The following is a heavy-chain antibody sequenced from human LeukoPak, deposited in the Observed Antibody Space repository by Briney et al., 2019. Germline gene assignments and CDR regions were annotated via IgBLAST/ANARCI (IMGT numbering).Heavy chain of an antibody. D-gene: IGHD5-24*01. V-gene: IGHV1-18*04. CDR1: GYAFTGYY. J-gene: IGHJ4*02. Sequence: ASVKVSCKASGYAFTGYYIHWVRQAPGQGLEWMGWISAYNGNTNYAQKLQGRVTMTTDTSTSTAYMELRSLRSDDTAVYYCARDSKDGYNSDYWGQGTLVTVSS. CDR3: ARDSKDGYNSDY. CDR2: ISAYNGNT.